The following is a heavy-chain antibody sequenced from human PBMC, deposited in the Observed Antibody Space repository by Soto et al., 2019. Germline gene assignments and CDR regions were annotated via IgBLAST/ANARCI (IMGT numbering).Heavy chain of an antibody. CDR3: ARAYYDSSGYYLDWYFDL. CDR2: IIPIFGTA. J-gene: IGHJ2*01. CDR1: GGTFSSYA. Sequence: QVQLVQSGAEVKKPGSSVKVSCKASGGTFSSYAISWVRQAPGQGLEWMGGIIPIFGTANYAQKFQGRVTITADEYTSTAYMELSSLRSEDTAVYYCARAYYDSSGYYLDWYFDLWGRGTLVTVSS. D-gene: IGHD3-22*01. V-gene: IGHV1-69*12.